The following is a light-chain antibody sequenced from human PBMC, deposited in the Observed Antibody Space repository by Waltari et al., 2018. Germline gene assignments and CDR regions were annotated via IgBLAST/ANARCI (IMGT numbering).Light chain of an antibody. CDR3: QHYVRLPVT. Sequence: TQSPSTLSASVGDRVTITCRASQSVGRSLAWYQQKRGQAPRLLIYGASTRATGVPDRFSGSGSGTDFSLTISRLEPEDFAVYYCQHYVRLPVTFGQGTKVEI. V-gene: IGKV3-20*01. J-gene: IGKJ1*01. CDR1: QSVGRS. CDR2: GAS.